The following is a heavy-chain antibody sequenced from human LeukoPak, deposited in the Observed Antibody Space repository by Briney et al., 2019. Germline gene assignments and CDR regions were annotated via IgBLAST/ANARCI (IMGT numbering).Heavy chain of an antibody. D-gene: IGHD2-2*01. J-gene: IGHJ3*02. Sequence: PGGSLRLSCAASGFTFGDYGMSWVRQAPGKGLDWVSRINWSGGSINYADSVKGRFTISRDNAKNSLYLQMNSLRAEDTALYYCFSALGGTNHPFDIWGQGTMFTVSS. CDR1: GFTFGDYG. CDR2: INWSGGSI. V-gene: IGHV3-20*04. CDR3: FSALGGTNHPFDI.